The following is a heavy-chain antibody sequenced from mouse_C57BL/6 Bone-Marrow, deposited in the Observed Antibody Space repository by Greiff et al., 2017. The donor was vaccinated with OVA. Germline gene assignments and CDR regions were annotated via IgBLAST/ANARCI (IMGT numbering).Heavy chain of an antibody. Sequence: VQLQQPGAELVKPGASVKLSCKASGYTFTSYWMQWVKQRPGQGLEWIGEIDPSDSTTNYNQKFKGKATLTVDTSSSTAYMQLSSLTSEDSAVYYCARTFNWVYAMDYWGQGTSVTVSS. D-gene: IGHD4-1*01. CDR1: GYTFTSYW. CDR3: ARTFNWVYAMDY. V-gene: IGHV1-50*01. J-gene: IGHJ4*01. CDR2: IDPSDSTT.